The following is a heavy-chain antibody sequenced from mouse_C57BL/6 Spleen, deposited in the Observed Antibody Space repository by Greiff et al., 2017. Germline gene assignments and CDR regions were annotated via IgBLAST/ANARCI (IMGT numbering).Heavy chain of an antibody. CDR1: GFTFTDYY. D-gene: IGHD2-4*01. CDR3: ARLDDYAYAMDY. Sequence: DVHLVESGGGLVQPGGSLSLSCAASGFTFTDYYMSWVRQPPGKALEWLGFIRNKANGYTTEYSASVKGRFTIYRDNSQSILYLQMNALRAEDSATCYCARLDDYAYAMDYWGQGTSVTVSS. CDR2: IRNKANGYTT. J-gene: IGHJ4*01. V-gene: IGHV7-3*01.